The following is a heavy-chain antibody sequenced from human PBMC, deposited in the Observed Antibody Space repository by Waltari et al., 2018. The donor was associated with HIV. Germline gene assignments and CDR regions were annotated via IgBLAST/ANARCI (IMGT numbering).Heavy chain of an antibody. CDR2: TDPEGREE. V-gene: IGHV3-7*01. CDR3: ATRSYDYISRASAWFLAS. J-gene: IGHJ4*02. CDR1: GFRCADDW. Sequence: ELLLVESGGGLVQPGGSMRLTGAASGFRCADDWMTWVSPAPGRELVWVANTDPEGREEYQVHSAKGRFPISRDNARTSLYLQINRLTAEDTSLYYCATRSYDYISRASAWFLASWGQGPLVTVSS. D-gene: IGHD3-10*01.